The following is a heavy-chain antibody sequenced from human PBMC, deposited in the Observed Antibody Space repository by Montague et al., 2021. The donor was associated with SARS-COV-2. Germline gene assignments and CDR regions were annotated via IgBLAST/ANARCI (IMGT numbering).Heavy chain of an antibody. CDR2: IKQDGSEK. CDR1: GFTFSSYW. D-gene: IGHD6-13*01. V-gene: IGHV3-7*01. CDR3: ARVNVFIAAAGARIGYYYYYVLDV. J-gene: IGHJ6*02. Sequence: SLRLSCAASGFTFSSYWMSWVRQAPGKGLEWVANIKQDGSEKYYVDSVRGRFTISRDNAKNSLYLQMNSLRAEDTAVYYCARVNVFIAAAGARIGYYYYYVLDVGGQGTTVTGS.